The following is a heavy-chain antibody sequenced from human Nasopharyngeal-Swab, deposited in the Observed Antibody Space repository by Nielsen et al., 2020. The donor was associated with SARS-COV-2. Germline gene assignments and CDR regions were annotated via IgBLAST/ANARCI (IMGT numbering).Heavy chain of an antibody. Sequence: GESLKISCAASGFTFSSYGMHWVRQAPGKGLEWVAVISYDGSNKYYADSVKGRFTISRDNSKNTLYLQMNSLRAEDTAVYYCAKDWGYKSGYYYYMDVWGKGTTVTVSS. D-gene: IGHD5-18*01. V-gene: IGHV3-30*18. CDR1: GFTFSSYG. CDR2: ISYDGSNK. J-gene: IGHJ6*03. CDR3: AKDWGYKSGYYYYMDV.